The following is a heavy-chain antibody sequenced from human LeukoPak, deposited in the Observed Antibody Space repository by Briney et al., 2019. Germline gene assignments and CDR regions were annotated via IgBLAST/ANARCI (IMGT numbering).Heavy chain of an antibody. CDR3: AKYQCGSYTKPRDY. CDR2: ISDSGGST. Sequence: GGSLRLSCAASGFTFSSYAMSWVRQAPGKGLEWVSTISDSGGSTYQADSVKGRFTIARDNSKNTLYLQMNNLRAEDTAVYYCAKYQCGSYTKPRDYWGQGTLVTVSS. J-gene: IGHJ4*02. CDR1: GFTFSSYA. V-gene: IGHV3-23*01. D-gene: IGHD1-26*01.